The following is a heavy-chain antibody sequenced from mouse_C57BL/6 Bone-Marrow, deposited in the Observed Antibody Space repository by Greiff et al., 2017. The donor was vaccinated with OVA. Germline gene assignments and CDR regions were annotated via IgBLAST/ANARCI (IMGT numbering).Heavy chain of an antibody. V-gene: IGHV5-16*01. Sequence: EVQLVESEGGLVQPGSSMKLSCTASGFTFSDYYMAWVRQVPEKGLEWVANINYDGSSTYYLDSLKSRFIISRENAKNILYLQMSSLKSEDTATYYCARGMGRNAMDYWGQGTSVTVSS. CDR3: ARGMGRNAMDY. CDR2: INYDGSST. CDR1: GFTFSDYY. J-gene: IGHJ4*01.